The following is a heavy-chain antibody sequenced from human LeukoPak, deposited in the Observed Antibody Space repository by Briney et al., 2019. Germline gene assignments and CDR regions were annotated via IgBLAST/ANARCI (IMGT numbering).Heavy chain of an antibody. CDR2: ISAHNGNT. V-gene: IGHV1-18*01. CDR1: GYTFTSYG. CDR3: ARVSSGWDFDY. D-gene: IGHD6-19*01. Sequence: ASVKVSCKASGYTFTSYGISWVRQAPGQGLEWMGWISAHNGNTNYEEKLQGRVTMTTDTSTSTAYMELRSLRSDDTAVYYCARVSSGWDFDYWGQGTLVTVSS. J-gene: IGHJ4*02.